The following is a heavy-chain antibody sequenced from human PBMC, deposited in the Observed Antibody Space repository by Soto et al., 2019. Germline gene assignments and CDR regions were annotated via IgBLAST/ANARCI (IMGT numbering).Heavy chain of an antibody. CDR3: ARDWRQMSRGGFFDY. D-gene: IGHD3-3*01. CDR2: IVPLSGTP. V-gene: IGHV1-69*06. J-gene: IGHJ4*02. Sequence: QVRLVQSGAEVKKPGSSVKLSCKVSGGNSNRYSLAWVRQAPGQALQWLGTIVPLSGTPNHAHKFQGRVTITADTSTNTAYLELSSLRYEDTAIYYCARDWRQMSRGGFFDYWGQGSLVTISS. CDR1: GGNSNRYS.